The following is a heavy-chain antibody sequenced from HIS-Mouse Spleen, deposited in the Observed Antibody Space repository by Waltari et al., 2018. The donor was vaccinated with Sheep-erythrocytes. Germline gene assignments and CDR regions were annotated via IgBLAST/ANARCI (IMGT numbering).Heavy chain of an antibody. J-gene: IGHJ3*02. CDR1: GFTFSSYD. Sequence: EVQLVESGGGLVQPGGSLRLSCAASGFTFSSYDMHWVRQATGKGLEWVSAIGTAGDTYYPGSVKGRFTISRENAKNSLYLQMNRLGAGDTAVYYCARVGGYYDSSGYYLGRDAFDIWGQGTMVTVSS. V-gene: IGHV3-13*01. CDR3: ARVGGYYDSSGYYLGRDAFDI. CDR2: IGTAGDT. D-gene: IGHD3-22*01.